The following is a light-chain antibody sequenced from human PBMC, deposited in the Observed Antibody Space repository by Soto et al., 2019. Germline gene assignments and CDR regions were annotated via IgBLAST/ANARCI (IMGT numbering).Light chain of an antibody. J-gene: IGLJ1*01. Sequence: QSVLTQPPSVSGAPGQRVTISCTGSNSNIGAGYDVPWYQQFPGTAPKLLIYGNINRPSGVPDRFSGSKSGPSASLAITGLQAEDEADYYCQSYYSRLSNYVFGGGTKLTVL. CDR2: GNI. CDR3: QSYYSRLSNYV. V-gene: IGLV1-40*01. CDR1: NSNIGAGYD.